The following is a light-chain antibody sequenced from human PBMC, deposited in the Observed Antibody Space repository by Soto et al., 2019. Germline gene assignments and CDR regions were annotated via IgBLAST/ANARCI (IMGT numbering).Light chain of an antibody. CDR2: EVS. J-gene: IGLJ1*01. Sequence: QSVLTQPASVSGSPGQSITISCTGTSSDVGGYNYVSWYQQHPGKAPKLMIYEVSNRPSGVSNRFSGSKSGNTASQTISGLQAEDEADYYCGSYTSSSTLYVFGTGTKLTVL. V-gene: IGLV2-14*01. CDR3: GSYTSSSTLYV. CDR1: SSDVGGYNY.